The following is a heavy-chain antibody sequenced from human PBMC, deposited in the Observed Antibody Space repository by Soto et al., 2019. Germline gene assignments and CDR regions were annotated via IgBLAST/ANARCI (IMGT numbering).Heavy chain of an antibody. CDR3: ARHPHSYGYKIDY. V-gene: IGHV5-51*01. CDR2: IYPGDSDT. J-gene: IGHJ4*02. D-gene: IGHD5-18*01. CDR1: GYSFTSYW. Sequence: GESLKISCKCSGYSFTSYWIGWVRQMPGKGLEWMGIIYPGDSDTRYSPSFQGQVTISADKSISTAYLQWSSLKASDTAMYYCARHPHSYGYKIDYWGQGTLVTVSS.